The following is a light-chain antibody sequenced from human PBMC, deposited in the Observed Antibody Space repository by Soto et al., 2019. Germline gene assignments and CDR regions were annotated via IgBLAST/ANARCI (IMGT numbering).Light chain of an antibody. Sequence: DIQMTQSPSSLSASVGDRVTITCRASQGINNYLAWYQQKAGKVPKPLIYAASTLQRGVPSRFSGSASGTDFTLSISSLQPEDVATYYCQKYNSAQWTFCQVTKVEIK. V-gene: IGKV1-27*01. CDR1: QGINNY. CDR3: QKYNSAQWT. CDR2: AAS. J-gene: IGKJ1*01.